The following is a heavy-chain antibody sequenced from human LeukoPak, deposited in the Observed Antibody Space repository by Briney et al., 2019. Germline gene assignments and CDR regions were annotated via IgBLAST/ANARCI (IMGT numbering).Heavy chain of an antibody. D-gene: IGHD4-17*01. CDR1: GDSMSDYF. Sequence: SETLSLTCTVSGDSMSDYFWTWIRQPPGKGLEWIGYAADSGSTNYNPSLKSRVTISVDSSTNHFSLRLTSVTAADTAIYYCSAMTTVTIYSFFFDSGARGPPLTASS. CDR2: AADSGST. CDR3: SAMTTVTIYSFFFDS. V-gene: IGHV4-59*01. J-gene: IGHJ4*02.